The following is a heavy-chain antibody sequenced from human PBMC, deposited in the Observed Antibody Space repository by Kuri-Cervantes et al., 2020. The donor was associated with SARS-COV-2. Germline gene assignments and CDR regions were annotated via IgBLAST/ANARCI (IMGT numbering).Heavy chain of an antibody. D-gene: IGHD2-8*01. J-gene: IGHJ6*02. Sequence: SVNVSCKASGGTFSSYAISWVRKAPGQGLEWMGGIIPIFGTANYAQKFQGRVTITADKSTSTAYMELSSLRSEDTAVYYCARGARKKLINIVLMVYARDYGMDVWGQGTTVTVSS. CDR2: IIPIFGTA. CDR3: ARGARKKLINIVLMVYARDYGMDV. CDR1: GGTFSSYA. V-gene: IGHV1-69*06.